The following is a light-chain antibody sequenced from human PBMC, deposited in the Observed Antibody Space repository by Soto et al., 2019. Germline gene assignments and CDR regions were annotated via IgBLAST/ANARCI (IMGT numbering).Light chain of an antibody. CDR3: QQYYATPFT. J-gene: IGKJ3*01. Sequence: DIVMTQSPDSLAVSLGERATINCKSSQSVLYSSNNNNYLAWYQQKPGQPPKLLLYWPSTRESGVPDRFSGSGSGTDFSLTISSLQAEDVAVYYCQQYYATPFTFGPGTKVDI. CDR1: QSVLYSSNNNNY. CDR2: WPS. V-gene: IGKV4-1*01.